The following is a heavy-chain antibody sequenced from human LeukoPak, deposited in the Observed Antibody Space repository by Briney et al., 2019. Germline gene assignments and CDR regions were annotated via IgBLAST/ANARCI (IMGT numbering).Heavy chain of an antibody. Sequence: SETLSLTCTVSGGSISSRSYYWGWIRQPPGKGLEWIGKISDSGSTYYSPSLRSRVTISIDMSKNQFFLKLSSVTATDTAVYYCARGGKVLDYFDYWGQGTLVTVSS. J-gene: IGHJ4*02. V-gene: IGHV4-39*01. D-gene: IGHD3-16*01. CDR1: GGSISSRSYY. CDR2: ISDSGST. CDR3: ARGGKVLDYFDY.